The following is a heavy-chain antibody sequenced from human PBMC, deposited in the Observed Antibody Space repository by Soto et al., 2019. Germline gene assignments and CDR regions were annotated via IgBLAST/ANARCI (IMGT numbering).Heavy chain of an antibody. J-gene: IGHJ6*02. CDR2: IYYSGST. CDR1: GGSISSSSYY. CDR3: ARGRLDAVVGATIDYYYYGMDV. V-gene: IGHV4-39*07. Sequence: TSETLSLTCTVSGGSISSSSYYWGWIRQPPGKGLEWIGRIYYSGSTYYNPSLKSRVTISVDTSKNQFSLKLSSVTAADTAVYYCARGRLDAVVGATIDYYYYGMDVWGQGTTVTVSS. D-gene: IGHD1-26*01.